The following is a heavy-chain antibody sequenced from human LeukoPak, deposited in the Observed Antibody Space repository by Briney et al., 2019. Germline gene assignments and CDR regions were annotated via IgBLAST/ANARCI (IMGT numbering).Heavy chain of an antibody. D-gene: IGHD2-21*01. Sequence: GGSLRLSCAASGFTFSSYAMHWVRQAPGKGLEWVAVISYDGSNKYYADSVKGRFTISRDNSKNTLYLQMNSLRAEDTAVYYCARELSAYCGGDCSPQTQTENAFDIWGQGTMVTVSS. CDR3: ARELSAYCGGDCSPQTQTENAFDI. J-gene: IGHJ3*02. CDR1: GFTFSSYA. V-gene: IGHV3-30-3*01. CDR2: ISYDGSNK.